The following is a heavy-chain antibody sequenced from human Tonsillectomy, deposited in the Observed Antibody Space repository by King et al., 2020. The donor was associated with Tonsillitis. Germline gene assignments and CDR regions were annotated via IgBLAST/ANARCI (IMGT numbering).Heavy chain of an antibody. V-gene: IGHV1-18*01. Sequence: QLVQSGAEVKKPGASVKVSCKASGYTFTSYGISWVRQAPGQGLEWMGWISAYNGNTNYAQKLQGRVTMTTDTSTSTAYMELRSLRSDDTAVYYCARLGYDFWSGYYSYYFDYWGQGTLVTVSS. CDR2: ISAYNGNT. CDR1: GYTFTSYG. J-gene: IGHJ4*02. CDR3: ARLGYDFWSGYYSYYFDY. D-gene: IGHD3-3*01.